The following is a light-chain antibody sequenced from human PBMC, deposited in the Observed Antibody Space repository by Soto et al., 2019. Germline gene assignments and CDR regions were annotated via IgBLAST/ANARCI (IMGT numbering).Light chain of an antibody. J-gene: IGKJ1*01. V-gene: IGKV1-9*01. CDR2: AAS. Sequence: DIRLTQSPSFLSASVGDRVTITCRASHDINRYLAWYQQKPGKAPKLLIYAASTLHNAVPSRFSGAGSGIEFTLTISSLQPEDFATYYCQQLHIYPRTFGQGTKVEF. CDR1: HDINRY. CDR3: QQLHIYPRT.